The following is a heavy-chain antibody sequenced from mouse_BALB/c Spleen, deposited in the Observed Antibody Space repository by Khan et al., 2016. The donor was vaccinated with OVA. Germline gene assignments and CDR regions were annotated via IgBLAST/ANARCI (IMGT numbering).Heavy chain of an antibody. D-gene: IGHD2-3*01. Sequence: QIQLVQSGPELKKPGETVKISCKASGYTFTKNGMNWVKQAPGKGLKWMGWINTNTGEPTYAEEFKGRFAFSLETSASTAYLQINNLKNADTGTFLWARRRWLLPGMDYWGQGTSVNVSS. CDR1: GYTFTKNG. V-gene: IGHV9-3*02. CDR2: INTNTGEP. CDR3: ARRRWLLPGMDY. J-gene: IGHJ4*01.